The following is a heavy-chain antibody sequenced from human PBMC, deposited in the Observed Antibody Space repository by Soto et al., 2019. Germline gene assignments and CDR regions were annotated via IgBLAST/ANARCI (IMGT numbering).Heavy chain of an antibody. CDR2: VSHDGRNT. V-gene: IGHV3-30*03. J-gene: IGHJ3*02. CDR1: GFTFSDYA. D-gene: IGHD3-22*01. Sequence: PGGSLRLSCAASGFTFSDYAMHWVRQAPGKGLEWVAVVSHDGRNTHYADSVKGRFTISRDSSKNTVSLEMTSLRAEDTAVYYCARETYDSSGYYWGGKDAFDIWGQGTMVTVSS. CDR3: ARETYDSSGYYWGGKDAFDI.